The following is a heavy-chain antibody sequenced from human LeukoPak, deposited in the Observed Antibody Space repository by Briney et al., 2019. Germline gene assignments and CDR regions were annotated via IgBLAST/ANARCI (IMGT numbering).Heavy chain of an antibody. CDR1: GYTFTSYD. Sequence: GASVKVSCKASGYTFTSYDINWVRQATGQGLEWMGWMNPNSGNTGYAQKFQGRVTITRNTSISTAYMELSSLRSEDTAVYYCARGLREFDCGDYVGGDAFDIWGQGTMVTVSS. CDR2: MNPNSGNT. V-gene: IGHV1-8*01. D-gene: IGHD4-17*01. J-gene: IGHJ3*02. CDR3: ARGLREFDCGDYVGGDAFDI.